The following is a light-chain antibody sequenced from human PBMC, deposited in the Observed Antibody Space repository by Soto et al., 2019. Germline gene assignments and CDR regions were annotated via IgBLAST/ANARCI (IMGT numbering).Light chain of an antibody. V-gene: IGLV1-44*01. CDR3: ASWDDSLNGWV. J-gene: IGLJ3*02. CDR1: SSSIGGNA. Sequence: QSVLTQPPSSSGTPGQRVIISCSGSSSSIGGNAVNWYQHLPGTAPKLLMYSINQRPSGVPDRFSGSKSGTSASLAISGLQSEDEADYYCASWDDSLNGWVFGGGTKLTVL. CDR2: SIN.